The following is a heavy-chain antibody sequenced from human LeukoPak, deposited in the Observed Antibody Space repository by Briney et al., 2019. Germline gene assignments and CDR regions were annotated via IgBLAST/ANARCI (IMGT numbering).Heavy chain of an antibody. D-gene: IGHD3-22*01. V-gene: IGHV3-43*02. CDR1: GFTFDDYA. CDR3: AKDWGAYYDSSGFYSGDFDY. CDR2: ISGDGGST. J-gene: IGHJ4*02. Sequence: GGSLRLSCAASGFTFDDYAMHWVRQAPGKGLEWVSLISGDGGSTYYADTVKGRFTISRDNSKNSLYLQMNSLRTEDTALYYCAKDWGAYYDSSGFYSGDFDYWGQGTLVTVSS.